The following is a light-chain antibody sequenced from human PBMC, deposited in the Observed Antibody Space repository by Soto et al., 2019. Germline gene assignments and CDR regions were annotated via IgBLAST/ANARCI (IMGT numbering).Light chain of an antibody. CDR1: QCISNH. Sequence: DIQRTQSPSSLSASVEXXVXXXXXASQCISNHLNWYQQKPGKAPKLLIFAASSLQSGVPSRFSGSRSGPDFTLTISSLQPEDFATYYCQQSYSSPPTFGQGTKVDIK. V-gene: IGKV1-39*01. J-gene: IGKJ1*01. CDR2: AAS. CDR3: QQSYSSPPT.